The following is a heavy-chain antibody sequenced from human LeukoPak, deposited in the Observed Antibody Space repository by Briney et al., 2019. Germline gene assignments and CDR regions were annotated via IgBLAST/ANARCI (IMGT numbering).Heavy chain of an antibody. CDR1: GFTFSSYG. CDR2: ISGSGGST. Sequence: GGSLRLSGAASGFTFSSYGMSWVRQAPGKGLEWVSAISGSGGSTYYADSVKGRFTISRDNSKNTLYLQMNSLRAEDTAVYYCARGPTNGQAFDYWGQGTLVSVSS. D-gene: IGHD2-8*01. CDR3: ARGPTNGQAFDY. J-gene: IGHJ4*02. V-gene: IGHV3-23*01.